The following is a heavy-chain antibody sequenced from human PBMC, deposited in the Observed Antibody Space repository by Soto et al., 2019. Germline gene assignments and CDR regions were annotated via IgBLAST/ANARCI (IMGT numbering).Heavy chain of an antibody. D-gene: IGHD6-19*01. Sequence: GGSLRLSCSASGFTFSSYAMHWVHQAPGKGLEYVSAISSNGGSTYYADSVKGRFTISRDNSKNTLYLQMSSLRAEDTAVYYCVKSVSSGWYAFDIWGQGTMVTVSS. J-gene: IGHJ3*02. CDR1: GFTFSSYA. V-gene: IGHV3-64D*09. CDR2: ISSNGGST. CDR3: VKSVSSGWYAFDI.